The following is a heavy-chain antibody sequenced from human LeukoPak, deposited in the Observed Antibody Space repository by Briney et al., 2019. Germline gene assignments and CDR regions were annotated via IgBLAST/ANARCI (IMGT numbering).Heavy chain of an antibody. J-gene: IGHJ5*02. V-gene: IGHV4-61*02. D-gene: IGHD1-1*01. CDR2: VYTSGTT. CDR3: ARASGLLELGTWFDP. CDR1: GGSISSASYY. Sequence: SQTLSLTCTVSGGSISSASYYWSWIRQPAGKGLEWIGRVYTSGTTNYNPSLKSRLTMSVDTSKSQFSLNLSSVTAADTAVYYCARASGLLELGTWFDPWGQGTLVTVSS.